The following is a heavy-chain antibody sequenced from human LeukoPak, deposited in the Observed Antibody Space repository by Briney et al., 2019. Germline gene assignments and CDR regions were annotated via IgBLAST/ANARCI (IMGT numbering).Heavy chain of an antibody. Sequence: GGSLRLSCAASGFTFSNAWMSWVRQAPAKGLEWVGRIKSKTDGGTTDYAAPVKGRFTISRDDSKNTLYLQMNSLKTEDTAVYYCTTVGYCGGDCYSPAFDYWGQGTLVTVSS. CDR1: GFTFSNAW. V-gene: IGHV3-15*01. J-gene: IGHJ4*02. CDR3: TTVGYCGGDCYSPAFDY. D-gene: IGHD2-21*01. CDR2: IKSKTDGGTT.